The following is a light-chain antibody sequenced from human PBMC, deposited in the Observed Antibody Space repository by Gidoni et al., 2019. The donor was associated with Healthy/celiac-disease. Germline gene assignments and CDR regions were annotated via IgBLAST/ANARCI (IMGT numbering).Light chain of an antibody. Sequence: DIQMTKSPSTLSASVGDRVTITCRASQSISSWLAWYQQKPGKAPKLLIYKASSLESGVPSRFSGSGSGTEFTLTISSLQPDDFATYYCQQYNSYPVFGPGTKVDIK. CDR3: QQYNSYPV. CDR1: QSISSW. V-gene: IGKV1-5*03. J-gene: IGKJ3*01. CDR2: KAS.